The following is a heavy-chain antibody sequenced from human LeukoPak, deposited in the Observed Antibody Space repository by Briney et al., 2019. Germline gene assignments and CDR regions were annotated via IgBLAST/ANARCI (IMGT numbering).Heavy chain of an antibody. D-gene: IGHD6-6*01. CDR3: ARDPWGSSSF. V-gene: IGHV3-74*03. Sequence: GGSLRLSCAASGFTFSRYWMHWVRQAPGKGLMWVSRISPDGSTTLYADSVKGRFTISRDNAKNTLYLQMNSLGAEDTAVYYCARDPWGSSSFWGQGTRVTVSS. CDR2: ISPDGSTT. J-gene: IGHJ4*02. CDR1: GFTFSRYW.